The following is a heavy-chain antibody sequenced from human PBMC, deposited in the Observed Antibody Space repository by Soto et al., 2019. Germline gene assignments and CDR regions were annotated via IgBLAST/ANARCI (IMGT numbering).Heavy chain of an antibody. Sequence: AASVKVSCKGSGYTFTSYDINWVLQATGQGLEWMGWMNPNSGNTGYAQKFQGRVTMTRNTSISTAYMELSSLRSEDTAVYYCARFRAAPYYYYGMDVWGQGTTVTVSS. J-gene: IGHJ6*02. CDR2: MNPNSGNT. D-gene: IGHD6-6*01. V-gene: IGHV1-8*01. CDR1: GYTFTSYD. CDR3: ARFRAAPYYYYGMDV.